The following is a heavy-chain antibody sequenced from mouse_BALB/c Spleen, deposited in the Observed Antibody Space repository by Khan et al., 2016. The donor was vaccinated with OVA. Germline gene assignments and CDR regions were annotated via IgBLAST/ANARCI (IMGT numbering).Heavy chain of an antibody. V-gene: IGHV1S132*01. CDR2: IYPGTGTT. CDR1: GYTFTNYW. D-gene: IGHD2-1*01. J-gene: IGHJ3*01. Sequence: QVQLQQSGAELVKPGASVKLSCKTSGYTFTNYWIQWVKQRPGQGLGWIGEIYPGTGTTYYNENFKAKATLTIDTSSSTAYMQLSSLTSEDSAVYFCARGYVGNYEFAYSGQGTLVTGAA. CDR3: ARGYVGNYEFAY.